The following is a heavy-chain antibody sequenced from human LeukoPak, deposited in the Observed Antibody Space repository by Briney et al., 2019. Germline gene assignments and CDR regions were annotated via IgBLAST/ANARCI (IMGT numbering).Heavy chain of an antibody. CDR3: ARHDYYGSLNWFDP. D-gene: IGHD3-10*01. CDR1: XGXXNSXNYX. J-gene: IGHJ5*02. V-gene: IGHV4-39*01. CDR2: IYYTGTN. Sequence: ETLSLTCIVSXGXXNSXNYXXXXXXXPXXXGXXXIGTIYYTGTNYYXPPLKSRLTISVDTSKNQFSLKLTSVTAADTAVYYCARHDYYGSLNWFDPWGQGTLITVSS.